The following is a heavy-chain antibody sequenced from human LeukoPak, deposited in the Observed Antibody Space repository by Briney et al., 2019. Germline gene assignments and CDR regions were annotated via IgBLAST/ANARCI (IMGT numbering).Heavy chain of an antibody. Sequence: GGSLRLSCAASGFTFSSYAMHWVRQAPGKGLEYVSAISSNGGSTYYANSVKGRFTISRDNSKNTLYLQMGSLRAEDMAVYYCARESGSVTSEVGFDYWGQGTLVTVSS. D-gene: IGHD4-17*01. V-gene: IGHV3-64*01. CDR1: GFTFSSYA. CDR2: ISSNGGST. J-gene: IGHJ4*02. CDR3: ARESGSVTSEVGFDY.